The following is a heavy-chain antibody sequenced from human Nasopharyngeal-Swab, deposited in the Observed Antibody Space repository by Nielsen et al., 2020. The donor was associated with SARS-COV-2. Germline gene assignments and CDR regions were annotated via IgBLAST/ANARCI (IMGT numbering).Heavy chain of an antibody. D-gene: IGHD2-8*02. V-gene: IGHV1-8*01. J-gene: IGHJ4*02. CDR2: MNPNSGNT. CDR3: VRPRYCSAASCDRHSGVGLFDY. Sequence: ASVTVSCKASVYTFTRYDINWVRPASGQGLAWVGWMNPNSGNTGYAQKFQGRVTMTRDTSITTAYMELSSLRSEDTAVYYCVRPRYCSAASCDRHSGVGLFDYWGQGTLVTVSS. CDR1: VYTFTRYD.